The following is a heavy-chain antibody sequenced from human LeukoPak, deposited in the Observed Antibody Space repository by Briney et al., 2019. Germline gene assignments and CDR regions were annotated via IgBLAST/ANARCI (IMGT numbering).Heavy chain of an antibody. CDR3: ARDRYGDSGDAFDI. D-gene: IGHD4-17*01. Sequence: AVSLSFSCAASRFTFSSYSRNWHPQAPGKGLKGGSYISFSDSYKYYADYVKGRFTISRDNAKDSLDLQMNGLRAKDTAVYYCARDRYGDSGDAFDIWGQGTMVTVSS. J-gene: IGHJ3*02. CDR2: ISFSDSYK. V-gene: IGHV3-21*05. CDR1: RFTFSSYS.